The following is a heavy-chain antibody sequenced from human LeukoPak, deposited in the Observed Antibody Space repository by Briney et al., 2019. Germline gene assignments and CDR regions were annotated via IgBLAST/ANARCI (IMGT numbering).Heavy chain of an antibody. CDR1: VYTFTDYY. CDR3: AREHLFSGSENYVLHNWFDP. V-gene: IGHV1-2*02. J-gene: IGHJ5*02. Sequence: GASVKVSCKASVYTFTDYYMHWVRQAPGQGLEWMGRINPDTGGTNSAQRFQGRVTMTRDTSIRTAYMELSSLRSDDTAVYYCAREHLFSGSENYVLHNWFDPWGQGTLVTVSS. D-gene: IGHD3-10*01. CDR2: INPDTGGT.